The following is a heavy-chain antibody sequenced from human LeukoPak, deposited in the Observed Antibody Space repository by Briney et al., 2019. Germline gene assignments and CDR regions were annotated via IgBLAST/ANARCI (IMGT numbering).Heavy chain of an antibody. D-gene: IGHD3-10*01. Sequence: GGSLRLSCAASGFTFSEDWMSWVRQAPGKGLEWVGRIKSKDHGGTTDYAAPVKGRFTISRDDSKNRLYLEMNSLKIEDTAVYYCTTVTMVRDYDYWGRGTLVTVSS. V-gene: IGHV3-15*01. CDR3: TTVTMVRDYDY. CDR2: IKSKDHGGTT. J-gene: IGHJ4*02. CDR1: GFTFSEDW.